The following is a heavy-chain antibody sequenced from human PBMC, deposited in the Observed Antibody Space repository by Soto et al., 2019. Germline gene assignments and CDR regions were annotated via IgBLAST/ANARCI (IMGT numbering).Heavy chain of an antibody. CDR2: IIPIFGTA. CDR1: GGTFSSYA. CDR3: ARGEQRGY. Sequence: QVQLVQSGAEVKKPGSSVKVSCKASGGTFSSYAISWVRQAPVQGLEWMGGIIPIFGTAIYVQKFEGRVTSSADEAPNDAYMELSSLRSEDTAVYYCARGEQRGYWGQGTLVTFSS. D-gene: IGHD6-25*01. V-gene: IGHV1-69*01. J-gene: IGHJ4*02.